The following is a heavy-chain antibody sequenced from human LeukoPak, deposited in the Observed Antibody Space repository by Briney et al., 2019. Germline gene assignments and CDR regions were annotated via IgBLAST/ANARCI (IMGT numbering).Heavy chain of an antibody. CDR1: GDSISSGDYY. Sequence: SETLSLTCTVSGDSISSGDYYWSWIRQPPGKGLEWIGYIYYSGSTNYNPSLKSRVTISVDTSKNQFSLKLSSVTAADTAVYYCARVRYSSSFYYFDYWGQGTLVTVSS. J-gene: IGHJ4*02. CDR3: ARVRYSSSFYYFDY. CDR2: IYYSGST. V-gene: IGHV4-61*08. D-gene: IGHD6-13*01.